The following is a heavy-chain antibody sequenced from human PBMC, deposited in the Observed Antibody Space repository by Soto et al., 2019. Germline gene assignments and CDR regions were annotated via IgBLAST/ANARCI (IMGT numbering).Heavy chain of an antibody. Sequence: TGGSLRLSCTASGFTFGDYAMSWFRQAPGKGLEWVGFIRSKAYGGTTEYAASVRGRSTISRDDSKSIAYLQMNSLKTEDTAVYYCTRDHLERLRYYYMDVWGKGTTVTVS. V-gene: IGHV3-49*03. CDR3: TRDHLERLRYYYMDV. CDR1: GFTFGDYA. J-gene: IGHJ6*03. D-gene: IGHD1-1*01. CDR2: IRSKAYGGTT.